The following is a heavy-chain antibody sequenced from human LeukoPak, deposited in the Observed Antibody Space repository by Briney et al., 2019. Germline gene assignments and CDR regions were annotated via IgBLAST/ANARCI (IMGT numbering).Heavy chain of an antibody. J-gene: IGHJ4*02. V-gene: IGHV1-69*13. CDR3: ARDQGYSSGWPYFDY. Sequence: ASVKVSCKASGGTFSSYAISWVRQAPGQGLEWMGGIIPIFGTANYAQKFQGRVTITADESTSTAYMELSSLGSEDTAVYYCARDQGYSSGWPYFDYWGQGTLVTVSS. CDR2: IIPIFGTA. D-gene: IGHD6-19*01. CDR1: GGTFSSYA.